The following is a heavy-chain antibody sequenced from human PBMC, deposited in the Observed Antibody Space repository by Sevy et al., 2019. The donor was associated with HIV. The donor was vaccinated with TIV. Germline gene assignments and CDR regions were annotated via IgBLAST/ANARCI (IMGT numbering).Heavy chain of an antibody. CDR3: ARIYGSSWYLDY. CDR1: GLIFSDYY. Sequence: GGSLRLSCAASGLIFSDYYMGWVRQAPGKGLEWVADISSGNTYTNYADSVKGRFTISRDNAKKSLYLQMNTLRAEDTAVYYCARIYGSSWYLDYWGQGTLVTVSS. CDR2: ISSGNTYT. V-gene: IGHV3-11*06. D-gene: IGHD6-13*01. J-gene: IGHJ4*02.